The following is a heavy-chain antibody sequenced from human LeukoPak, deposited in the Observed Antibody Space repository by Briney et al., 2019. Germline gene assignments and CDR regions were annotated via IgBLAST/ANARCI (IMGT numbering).Heavy chain of an antibody. Sequence: EGSLRLSCAASGFTFSSYWMSWVRQAPGKGLEWVANIKQDGSEKYYVDSVKGRFTISRDNAKNSLYLQMNSLRAEDTAVYYCARRSLNGYNSCFDYWGQGTLVTVSS. CDR1: GFTFSSYW. CDR3: ARRSLNGYNSCFDY. V-gene: IGHV3-7*01. CDR2: IKQDGSEK. D-gene: IGHD5-24*01. J-gene: IGHJ4*02.